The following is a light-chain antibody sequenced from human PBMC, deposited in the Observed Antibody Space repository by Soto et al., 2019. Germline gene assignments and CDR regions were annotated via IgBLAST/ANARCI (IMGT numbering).Light chain of an antibody. CDR2: DAS. CDR3: QKYGSSPIT. J-gene: IGKJ5*01. Sequence: EIVLTQSPATLSFSPGERATLSCGASADVSSSYVAWYQQKSGLAPRLLIHDASSRATGIPDRFSGSKSGTDFTLTIRRLEPEDAGVYYCQKYGSSPITFGQGTRLDLK. V-gene: IGKV3D-20*01. CDR1: ADVSSSY.